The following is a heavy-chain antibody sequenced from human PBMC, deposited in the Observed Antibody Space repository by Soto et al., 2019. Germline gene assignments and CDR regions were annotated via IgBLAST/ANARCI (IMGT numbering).Heavy chain of an antibody. CDR3: AKDRARRPIPLDFDY. D-gene: IGHD2-15*01. J-gene: IGHJ4*02. CDR1: GFTFSSYA. V-gene: IGHV3-23*01. Sequence: GGSLRLSCAASGFTFSSYAMSWVRQAPGKGLEWVSAISGSGGSTYYADSVKGRFTISRDNSKNTLYLQMNSLRAEDTAVYYCAKDRARRPIPLDFDYWGQGTLVTVSS. CDR2: ISGSGGST.